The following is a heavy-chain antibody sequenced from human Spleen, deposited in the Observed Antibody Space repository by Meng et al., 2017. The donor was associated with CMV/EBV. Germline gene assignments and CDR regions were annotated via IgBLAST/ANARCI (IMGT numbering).Heavy chain of an antibody. V-gene: IGHV3-33*06. Sequence: GESLKISCVASAFTLSSYGMHWVRQAPGKGLEWVAVIWYDGSKQKYADSVKGRFTISRDNSKNTLYLQMNSLRGEDTAVYFCAKAPGADCSSTRCPPQKGVYYYGMDVWGQGTTVTVSS. J-gene: IGHJ6*02. D-gene: IGHD2-2*01. CDR3: AKAPGADCSSTRCPPQKGVYYYGMDV. CDR1: AFTLSSYG. CDR2: IWYDGSKQ.